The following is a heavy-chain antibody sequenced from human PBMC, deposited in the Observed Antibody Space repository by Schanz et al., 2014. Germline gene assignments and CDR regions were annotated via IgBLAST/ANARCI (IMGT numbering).Heavy chain of an antibody. CDR3: AKGSRSGSKVMDV. CDR2: IPWNGAAI. Sequence: EVQLLESGGGLVQPGGSLRLSCAASGFTFSSYAMSWVRQAQGKGLEWVSNIPWNGAAIGYAGSVRGRFTISRDSAKNSLYLQMNSLRPEDTALYYCAKGSRSGSKVMDVWGKGTTXTVSS. V-gene: IGHV3-9*01. CDR1: GFTFSSYA. J-gene: IGHJ6*03. D-gene: IGHD3-10*01.